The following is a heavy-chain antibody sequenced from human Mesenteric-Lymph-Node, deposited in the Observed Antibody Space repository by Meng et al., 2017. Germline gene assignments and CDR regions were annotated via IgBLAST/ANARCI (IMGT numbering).Heavy chain of an antibody. CDR3: ARVGAYCGGDCYHRR. Sequence: LVTARGTPPPRSAAAGGPSSSRYSRSWVRQPPGEGLAWIGEIYHSGSTNYNPSLKSRVTISVDESKNQFSLRLSSVTAADTAVYYCARVGAYCGGDCYHRRWGQGTLVTVSS. CDR2: IYHSGST. D-gene: IGHD2-21*02. J-gene: IGHJ4*02. V-gene: IGHV4-4*03. CDR1: GGPSSSRYS.